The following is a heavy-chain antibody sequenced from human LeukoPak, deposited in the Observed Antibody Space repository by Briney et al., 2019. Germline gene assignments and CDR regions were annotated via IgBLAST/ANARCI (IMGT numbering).Heavy chain of an antibody. V-gene: IGHV1-3*01. J-gene: IGHJ4*02. Sequence: ASVKVSCKASGYTFTSYGISWVRQAPGQRLEWMGWINAGNGNTKYSQKFQGRVTITRDTSASTAYMELSSLRSEDTAVYYCARGPLGRNGDYFDYWGQGTLVTVSS. CDR3: ARGPLGRNGDYFDY. D-gene: IGHD7-27*01. CDR1: GYTFTSYG. CDR2: INAGNGNT.